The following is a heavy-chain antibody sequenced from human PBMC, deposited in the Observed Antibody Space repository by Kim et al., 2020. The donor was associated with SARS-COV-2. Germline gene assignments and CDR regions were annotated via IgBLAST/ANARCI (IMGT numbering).Heavy chain of an antibody. CDR1: GFTFSSFA. Sequence: GGSLRLSCAASGFTFSSFAMHWLRQAPGKGLEYVSSISSNGGGTSYANSVKGRFTISRDNSKNTLYLQMGSLTTEDMAVYYCARDWWERDHSGGPFGYWGQGTLVTVSS. CDR2: ISSNGGGT. J-gene: IGHJ4*02. D-gene: IGHD1-26*01. CDR3: ARDWWERDHSGGPFGY. V-gene: IGHV3-64*01.